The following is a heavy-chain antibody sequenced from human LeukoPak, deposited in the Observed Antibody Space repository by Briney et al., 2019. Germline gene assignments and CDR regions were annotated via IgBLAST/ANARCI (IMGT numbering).Heavy chain of an antibody. CDR2: IYSGGST. D-gene: IGHD3-22*01. Sequence: GGSLRLSCAASGFTVSSNYMSWVRQAPGKGLEWVSVIYSGGSTNYADSVKGRFTISRDDSKNTLYLQMNSLRAEDTAVYYCARVSLTYYYDSSDFDYWGQGTLVTVSS. V-gene: IGHV3-66*01. CDR3: ARVSLTYYYDSSDFDY. J-gene: IGHJ4*02. CDR1: GFTVSSNY.